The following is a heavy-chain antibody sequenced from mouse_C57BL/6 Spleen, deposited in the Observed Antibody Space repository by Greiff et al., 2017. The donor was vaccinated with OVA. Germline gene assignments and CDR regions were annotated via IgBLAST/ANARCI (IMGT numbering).Heavy chain of an antibody. CDR3: ARNYDYGGFAY. J-gene: IGHJ3*01. D-gene: IGHD2-4*01. V-gene: IGHV5-17*01. CDR1: GFTFSDYG. Sequence: EVKLVESGGGLVKPGGSLKLSCAASGFTFSDYGMHWVRQAPEKGLEWVAYISSGSSTIYYADTVQGRFTISRDNAKNTLFLQMTSLRAEDTAMYYCARNYDYGGFAYWGQGTLVTVSA. CDR2: ISSGSSTI.